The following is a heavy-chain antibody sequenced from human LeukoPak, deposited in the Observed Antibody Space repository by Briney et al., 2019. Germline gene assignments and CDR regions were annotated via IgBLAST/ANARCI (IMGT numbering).Heavy chain of an antibody. CDR3: ARHSGSSPHYFDY. CDR2: IYYSGST. V-gene: IGHV4-59*08. D-gene: IGHD1-26*01. J-gene: IGHJ4*02. Sequence: SETLSLTCTVSGDSISSYYWSWIRQPPGKGLEWIGYIYYSGSTNYNPSLKSRVTISVDTSRNQFSLRLSSVTAADTAVYYCARHSGSSPHYFDYWGQGTLVTVSS. CDR1: GDSISSYY.